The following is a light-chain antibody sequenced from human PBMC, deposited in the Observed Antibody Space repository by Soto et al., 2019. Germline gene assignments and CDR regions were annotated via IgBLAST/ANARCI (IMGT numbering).Light chain of an antibody. CDR1: SSDVGSYNY. J-gene: IGLJ1*01. Sequence: QSALTQPASVSGSPGQSITISCTGTSSDVGSYNYVSWYQHHPGKAPKLMIYEVSNRPSGVSHRFSGSKSGNTASLTISGLQAEDETIYYCYSYTVTSTYVFGTGTKLTVL. CDR3: YSYTVTSTYV. V-gene: IGLV2-14*01. CDR2: EVS.